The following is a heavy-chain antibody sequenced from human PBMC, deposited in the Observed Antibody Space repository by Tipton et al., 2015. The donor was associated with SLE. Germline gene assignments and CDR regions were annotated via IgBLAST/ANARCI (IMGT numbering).Heavy chain of an antibody. D-gene: IGHD6-6*01. CDR1: RFTFSAHA. J-gene: IGHJ6*03. V-gene: IGHV3-23*01. CDR3: AEAFSSNWYYYYMDG. CDR2: ILGSGSST. Sequence: SLRLSCAASRFTFSAHATSWVRQAPGKGLEWISGILGSGSSTYYADSVRGRFTISRDNSNNTLFLQMNSLRAEDTAVYYCAEAFSSNWYYYYMDGWGKGTSATVSS.